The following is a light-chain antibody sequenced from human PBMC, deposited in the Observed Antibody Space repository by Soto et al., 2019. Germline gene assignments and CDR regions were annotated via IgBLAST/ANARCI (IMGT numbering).Light chain of an antibody. CDR3: CSYAGSSSLVV. J-gene: IGLJ2*01. V-gene: IGLV2-23*01. CDR2: EGS. Sequence: QSALTQPASVSGAPGQSITISCTGTSSDVGKYNLVSWYQQHPGKAPKLMIYEGSKRTAVVSNRFSGSKSGNKASLTISGQQAEDEADYFCCSYAGSSSLVVFGGGTKRPVL. CDR1: SSDVGKYNL.